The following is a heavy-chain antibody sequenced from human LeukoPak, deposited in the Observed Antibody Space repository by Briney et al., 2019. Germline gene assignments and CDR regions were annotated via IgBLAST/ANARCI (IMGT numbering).Heavy chain of an antibody. V-gene: IGHV3-23*01. CDR2: INSGGST. Sequence: GGSLRLSCAASGFAFSTYAMTWVRQAPGKGLEWVSTINSGGSTYYADSVKGRFTISRDNSKNTLYLQMSRLRAEDTAVYYCARESVTGKGVDIWGQGTMVTVSS. CDR1: GFAFSTYA. D-gene: IGHD3-9*01. CDR3: ARESVTGKGVDI. J-gene: IGHJ3*02.